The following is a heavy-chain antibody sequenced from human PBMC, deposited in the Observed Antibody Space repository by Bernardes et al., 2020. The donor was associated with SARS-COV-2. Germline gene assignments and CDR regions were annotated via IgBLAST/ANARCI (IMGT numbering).Heavy chain of an antibody. D-gene: IGHD1-20*01. Sequence: LVKPTQTLTLTCTFSGFSLSTSGMRVSWLRQPPGKALEWLARIDWDDDKFYSTSLKTRLTISKDTSKNQVVLTMTNMDPVDTATYYCARSYYNWNDVGYFDYWGQGTLVTVSS. J-gene: IGHJ4*02. V-gene: IGHV2-70*04. CDR2: IDWDDDK. CDR1: GFSLSTSGMR. CDR3: ARSYYNWNDVGYFDY.